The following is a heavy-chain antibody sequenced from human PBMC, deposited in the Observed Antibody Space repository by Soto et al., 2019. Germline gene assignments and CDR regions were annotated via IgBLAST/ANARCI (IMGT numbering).Heavy chain of an antibody. Sequence: DVQLVESGGGLVQPGRSLRLSCAASGFTFDDYAMHWVRQAPGKGLEWVSGISWNSGSIGYADSVKGRFTISRDNAKNSLYLQMNSLRAEDTALYYCAKDMHETVVVAATPLDYWGQGTLVTVSS. CDR3: AKDMHETVVVAATPLDY. V-gene: IGHV3-9*01. D-gene: IGHD2-15*01. J-gene: IGHJ4*02. CDR1: GFTFDDYA. CDR2: ISWNSGSI.